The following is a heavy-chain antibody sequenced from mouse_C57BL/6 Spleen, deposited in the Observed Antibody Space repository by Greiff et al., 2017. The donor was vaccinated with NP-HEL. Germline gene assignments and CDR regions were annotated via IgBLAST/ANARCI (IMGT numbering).Heavy chain of an antibody. Sequence: QVQLKESGPGLVQPSQSLSITCTVSGFSLTSYGVHWVRQSPGKGLEWLGVIWSGGSTAYNAAFIPRLSISKDNSKSQVFFKRNSLQADDTAIYYCARNRGLLRYPYYFDYWGQGTTLTVSS. D-gene: IGHD1-1*01. CDR1: GFSLTSYG. J-gene: IGHJ2*01. CDR2: IWSGGST. V-gene: IGHV2-2*01. CDR3: ARNRGLLRYPYYFDY.